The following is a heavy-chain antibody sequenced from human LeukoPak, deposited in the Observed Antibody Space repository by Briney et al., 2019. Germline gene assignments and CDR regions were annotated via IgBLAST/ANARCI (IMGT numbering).Heavy chain of an antibody. Sequence: GGSLRLSCAASGFTFSRYSINWVRQAPGKGLEWVSSISSSSSYIYYADSVKGRFTISRDNAKNSLYLQMNSLRAEDTAVYYCARDPYSAGYFDFWGQGTLVTVSS. CDR1: GFTFSRYS. CDR3: ARDPYSAGYFDF. D-gene: IGHD2-21*01. V-gene: IGHV3-21*01. J-gene: IGHJ4*02. CDR2: ISSSSSYI.